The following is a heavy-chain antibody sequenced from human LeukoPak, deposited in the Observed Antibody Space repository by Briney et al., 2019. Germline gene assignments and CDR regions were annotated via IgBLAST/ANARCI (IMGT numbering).Heavy chain of an antibody. CDR1: GFTLSSYA. J-gene: IGHJ3*02. CDR2: ISGSGGST. Sequence: GGSLRLSCAASGFTLSSYAMSWVRQAPGKGLEWVSAISGSGGSTYYADSVKGRFTISRDNSKNTLYLQMNSLRAEDTAVYYCAKEIVVVIAAIDDAFDIWGQRWLPTVSS. CDR3: AKEIVVVIAAIDDAFDI. V-gene: IGHV3-23*01. D-gene: IGHD2-15*01.